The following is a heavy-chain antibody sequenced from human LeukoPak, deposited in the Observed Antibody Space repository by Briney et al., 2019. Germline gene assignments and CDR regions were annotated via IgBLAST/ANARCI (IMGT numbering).Heavy chain of an antibody. V-gene: IGHV4-59*01. Sequence: TSETLSLTCTVSGGSISRYYWSWIRQPPGKGLEWIGYIYYSGSTNYNPSLKSRVTISVDTSKNQFSLKLSSVTAADTAVYYCARGLVGGTTYNDGDAFDIWGQGTMVTVSS. D-gene: IGHD1-7*01. CDR2: IYYSGST. CDR3: ARGLVGGTTYNDGDAFDI. J-gene: IGHJ3*02. CDR1: GGSISRYY.